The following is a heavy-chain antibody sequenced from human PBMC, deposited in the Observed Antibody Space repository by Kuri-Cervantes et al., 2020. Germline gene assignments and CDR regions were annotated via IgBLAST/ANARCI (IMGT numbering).Heavy chain of an antibody. J-gene: IGHJ3*02. V-gene: IGHV1-69*05. Sequence: SCKGSGYSFTSYWIGWVRQMPGKGLEWMGCFIPAFGTANYIQKFQGRVTITTDESTSTAYMELSSLRSEDTAVYYCARSYDILTGYRDDAFDIWGQGTMVTVSS. CDR3: ARSYDILTGYRDDAFDI. CDR1: GYSFTSYW. D-gene: IGHD3-9*01. CDR2: FIPAFGTA.